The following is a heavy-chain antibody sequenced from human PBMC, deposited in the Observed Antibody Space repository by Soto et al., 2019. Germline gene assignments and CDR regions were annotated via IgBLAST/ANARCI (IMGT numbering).Heavy chain of an antibody. CDR3: AKDSRTVAVSAARVYGMDV. Sequence: TGGSLRLSCAGSGFTFSYYAMTWVRQAPGKGLEWVSTTRSNGEYTYYGDSAKGRFTVSRDNSKNTLYLEMSSLRAEDTAVYYCAKDSRTVAVSAARVYGMDVWGQGTTVTVSS. CDR1: GFTFSYYA. D-gene: IGHD2-2*01. V-gene: IGHV3-23*01. CDR2: TRSNGEYT. J-gene: IGHJ6*02.